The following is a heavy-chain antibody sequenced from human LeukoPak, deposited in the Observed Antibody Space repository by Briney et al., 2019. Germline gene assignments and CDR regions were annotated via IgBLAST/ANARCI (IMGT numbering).Heavy chain of an antibody. CDR2: INAGNGNT. CDR3: ARARGYCSGGSCPFDY. J-gene: IGHJ4*02. V-gene: IGHV1-3*01. Sequence: ASVKVSCKASGYTFTSYAMHWARQAPGQRLEWMGWINAGNGNTKYSQKFQGRVTITRDTSASTAYMELSSLRSEDTAVYYCARARGYCSGGSCPFDYWGQGTLVTVSS. CDR1: GYTFTSYA. D-gene: IGHD2-15*01.